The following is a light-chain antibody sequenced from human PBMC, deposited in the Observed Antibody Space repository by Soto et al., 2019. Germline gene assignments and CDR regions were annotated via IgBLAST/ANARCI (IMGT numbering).Light chain of an antibody. V-gene: IGKV1-39*01. CDR3: QQTYATPPT. CDR1: QTIRTS. CDR2: AAS. J-gene: IGKJ1*01. Sequence: DIQMTQSPSSLSASVGDRVILTCRASQTIRTSLNWYQQKPGKAPKLLIYAASTLHSGVPSRFSGSGSGTDFTLSISNLQPDDFATYFCQQTYATPPTFGQGTKVEI.